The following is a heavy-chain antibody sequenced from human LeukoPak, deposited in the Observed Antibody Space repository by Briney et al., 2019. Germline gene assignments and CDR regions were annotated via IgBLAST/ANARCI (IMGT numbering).Heavy chain of an antibody. D-gene: IGHD3-22*01. V-gene: IGHV3-74*01. Sequence: GGSLRLSCAASGFTFSSYWMHWVRQAPGKGLVWVSRIKSDGSTRYADSVKGRFTISRDNAKNTVSLQMTSLRAEDTGVYYCARAPSEIGGYYPEYFRHWGQGTPVIVSS. CDR3: ARAPSEIGGYYPEYFRH. J-gene: IGHJ1*01. CDR2: IKSDGST. CDR1: GFTFSSYW.